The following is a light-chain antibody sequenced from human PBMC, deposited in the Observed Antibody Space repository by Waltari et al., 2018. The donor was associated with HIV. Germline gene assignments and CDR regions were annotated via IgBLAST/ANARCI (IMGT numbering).Light chain of an antibody. CDR1: HGLLSWPQNKYF. CDR3: QQYHSIPWT. J-gene: IGKJ1*01. Sequence: DIVLTQSPDSLAVSLGDRATIHCTSSHGLLSWPQNKYFLGWYQQKPGQPPKLLIYWASTRESGVPARFTGSGSGTDVSLTINSLQAEDVATYYCQQYHSIPWTFGRGTKVEI. V-gene: IGKV4-1*01. CDR2: WAS.